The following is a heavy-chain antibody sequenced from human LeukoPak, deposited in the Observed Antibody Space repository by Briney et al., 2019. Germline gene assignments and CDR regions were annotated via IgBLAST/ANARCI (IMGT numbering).Heavy chain of an antibody. V-gene: IGHV3-66*01. D-gene: IGHD3-10*01. Sequence: GGSLRLSCAASGFTFSSYGMSWVRQAPGKGLEWVSFIYSDNTHYSDSVKGRFTISRDNSKNTLYLQMNSLRAEDTAMYYCARSLWFGDSNLDYWGQGTLVTVSS. J-gene: IGHJ4*02. CDR1: GFTFSSYG. CDR2: IYSDNT. CDR3: ARSLWFGDSNLDY.